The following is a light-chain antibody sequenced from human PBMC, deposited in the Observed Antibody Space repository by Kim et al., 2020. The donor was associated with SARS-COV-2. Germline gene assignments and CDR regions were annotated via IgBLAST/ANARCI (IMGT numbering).Light chain of an antibody. Sequence: SVSPGQKASITCSGEKLGDKFACWYQQKPGQSPVLVIYQDSKRPSGIPERFSGSNSGNTATLTISGTRAMDEADYYCQAWDSSTGVFGGGTQLTVL. CDR2: QDS. CDR1: KLGDKF. V-gene: IGLV3-1*01. CDR3: QAWDSSTGV. J-gene: IGLJ3*02.